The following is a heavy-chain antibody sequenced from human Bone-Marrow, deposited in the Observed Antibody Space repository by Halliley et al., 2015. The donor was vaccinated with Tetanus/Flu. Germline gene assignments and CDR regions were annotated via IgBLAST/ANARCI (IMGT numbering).Heavy chain of an antibody. CDR2: ISHDSRDK. Sequence: SLRLSCAASGFTFSNYAMSWVRQAPGKGLEWVGLISHDSRDKYFTSSVEGRFTISRDNSKKTLYLQMNSLRPEDTAVYHCATPFRAYHGVDVWGQGTTVTVSS. D-gene: IGHD3-3*02. CDR1: GFTFSNYA. CDR3: ATPFRAYHGVDV. J-gene: IGHJ6*02. V-gene: IGHV3-30*04.